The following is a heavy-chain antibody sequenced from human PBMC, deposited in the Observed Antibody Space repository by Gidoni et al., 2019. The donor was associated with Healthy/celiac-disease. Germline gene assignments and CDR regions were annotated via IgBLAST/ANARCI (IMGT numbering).Heavy chain of an antibody. Sequence: GVVQPGRSLRLSCAASGFPSSSYAMHWVRQAPGKGLEWVAVISYDGSNKYYADSVKGRFTISRDNSKNTLYLQMNSLRAEDTAVYYCARDSQDIVVVPARGGGFDPWGQGTLVTVSS. V-gene: IGHV3-30-3*01. CDR2: ISYDGSNK. D-gene: IGHD2-2*01. J-gene: IGHJ5*02. CDR3: ARDSQDIVVVPARGGGFDP. CDR1: GFPSSSYA.